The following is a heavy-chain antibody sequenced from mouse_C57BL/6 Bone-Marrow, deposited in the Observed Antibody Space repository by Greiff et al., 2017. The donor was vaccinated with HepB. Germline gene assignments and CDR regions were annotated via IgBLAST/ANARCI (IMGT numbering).Heavy chain of an antibody. Sequence: EVHLVESGGGLVQPGESLKLSCESNEYEFPSHDMSWVRKTPEKRLELVAAINSDGGSTYYPDTMERRFIISRDNAKKTLYLQMSSLRSEDPALYYGARSYYSNPWAMDYWGQGTSVTVSS. CDR3: ARSYYSNPWAMDY. CDR2: INSDGGST. D-gene: IGHD2-5*01. J-gene: IGHJ4*01. V-gene: IGHV5-2*01. CDR1: EYEFPSHD.